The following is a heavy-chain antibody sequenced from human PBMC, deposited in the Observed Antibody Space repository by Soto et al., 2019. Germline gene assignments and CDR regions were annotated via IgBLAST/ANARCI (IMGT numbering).Heavy chain of an antibody. CDR2: IIPIFGTA. D-gene: IGHD3-3*01. J-gene: IGHJ6*02. CDR3: ARVYRYYDFWSGYYPNYYYYYGMDV. Sequence: QVQLVQSGAEVKKPGSSVKVSCKASGGTFSSYAISWVRQAPGQGLEWMGGIIPIFGTANYAQKSQGRVTITADESTSTAYMELSSLRSEDTAVYYCARVYRYYDFWSGYYPNYYYYYGMDVWGQGTTVTVSS. CDR1: GGTFSSYA. V-gene: IGHV1-69*01.